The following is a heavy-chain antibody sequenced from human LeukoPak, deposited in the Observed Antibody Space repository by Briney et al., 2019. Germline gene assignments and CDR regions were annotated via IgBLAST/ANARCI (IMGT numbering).Heavy chain of an antibody. CDR1: GFTFSTYG. CDR3: AKDTSTGYYSDAFDI. Sequence: AGGSLRLSCAASGFTFSTYGMHWVRQAPGKGLQWVAFIRYDATNKYYTDSVKGRFTISRDNSKNTLYLQTNSLRAEDTAVYYCAKDTSTGYYSDAFDIWGQGTRVTVSS. J-gene: IGHJ3*02. D-gene: IGHD3-22*01. V-gene: IGHV3-30*02. CDR2: IRYDATNK.